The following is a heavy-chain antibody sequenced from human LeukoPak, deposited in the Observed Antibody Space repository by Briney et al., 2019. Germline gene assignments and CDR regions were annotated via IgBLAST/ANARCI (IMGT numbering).Heavy chain of an antibody. D-gene: IGHD4-17*01. CDR2: ISSSSSYI. Sequence: PGGSLRPSCAASGFTFSSYSMNWVRQAPGKGLEWVSSISSSSSYIYYADSVKGRFTISRDNAKNSLYLQMNSLRAEDTAVYYCARDFRTTVTTFYFDYWGQGTLVTVSS. V-gene: IGHV3-21*01. CDR1: GFTFSSYS. J-gene: IGHJ4*02. CDR3: ARDFRTTVTTFYFDY.